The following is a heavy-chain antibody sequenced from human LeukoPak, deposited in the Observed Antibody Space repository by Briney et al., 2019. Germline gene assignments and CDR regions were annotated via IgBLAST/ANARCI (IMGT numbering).Heavy chain of an antibody. D-gene: IGHD5-24*01. Sequence: PSETLSLTCAVAGGSISSSNWWSWVRQPPGKGLEWIGEIYHSGSTNYNPSLKSRVTISVDTSKNQLSLKLSSVTAADTAVYYCASFSTIPYWGQGTLVTVSS. V-gene: IGHV4-4*02. CDR3: ASFSTIPY. CDR2: IYHSGST. J-gene: IGHJ4*02. CDR1: GGSISSSNW.